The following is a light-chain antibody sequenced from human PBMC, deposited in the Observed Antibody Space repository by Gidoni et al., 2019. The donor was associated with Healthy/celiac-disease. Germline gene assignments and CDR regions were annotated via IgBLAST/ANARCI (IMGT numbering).Light chain of an antibody. CDR2: KAS. J-gene: IGKJ4*01. V-gene: IGKV1-5*03. CDR3: QQYNSYSKT. CDR1: QSISSW. Sequence: DIQMTQYPSNLSASVGDRVTITCPASQSISSWLAWYQQKPGKAPKLLIYKASSLESGVPSRFSGSGSGTEFTLTISSLQPDDFETYYCQQYNSYSKTFGGGTKVEIK.